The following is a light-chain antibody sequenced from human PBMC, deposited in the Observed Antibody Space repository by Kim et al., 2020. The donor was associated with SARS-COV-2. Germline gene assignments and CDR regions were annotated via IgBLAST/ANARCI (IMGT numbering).Light chain of an antibody. CDR2: DVS. V-gene: IGLV2-14*03. CDR3: SSYTTSNTYV. CDR1: SSDVGAYTY. J-gene: IGLJ1*01. Sequence: GQSISISCSGTSSDVGAYTYVPGYQQQPGKAPNLILYDVSDRPSGVSNRFSGSKSGYTASLTISGLQAEDEADYYCSSYTTSNTYVFGTGTKVTVL.